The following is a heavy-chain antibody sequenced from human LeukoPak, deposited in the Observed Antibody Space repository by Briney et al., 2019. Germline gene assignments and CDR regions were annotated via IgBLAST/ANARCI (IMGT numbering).Heavy chain of an antibody. Sequence: ASVKVSCKASGYTFTNYGISWVRQAPGQGLEWMGWISGYNGNTNYAQKFQGRVTMTTDTSTSTVYMELRSLRSDDTAVYYCARAAVGATEGYFDYWGQGTLVTVSS. D-gene: IGHD1-26*01. CDR2: ISGYNGNT. J-gene: IGHJ4*02. V-gene: IGHV1-18*01. CDR1: GYTFTNYG. CDR3: ARAAVGATEGYFDY.